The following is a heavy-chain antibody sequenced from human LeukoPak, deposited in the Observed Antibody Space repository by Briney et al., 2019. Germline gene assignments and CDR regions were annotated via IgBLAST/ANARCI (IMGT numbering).Heavy chain of an antibody. CDR1: GFTLSTYS. V-gene: IGHV3-21*01. CDR2: ISSSGSYM. D-gene: IGHD3/OR15-3a*01. Sequence: PGGSLRLSCAASGFTLSTYSMNWVRQAPGKGLEWVSSISSSGSYMYYVDSVKGRFTIPRDNAKNSLYLQMNSLRAEDTAVYYCARGGVGLIIIPGWEYDYYGMDVWGQGTTVTVSS. CDR3: ARGGVGLIIIPGWEYDYYGMDV. J-gene: IGHJ6*02.